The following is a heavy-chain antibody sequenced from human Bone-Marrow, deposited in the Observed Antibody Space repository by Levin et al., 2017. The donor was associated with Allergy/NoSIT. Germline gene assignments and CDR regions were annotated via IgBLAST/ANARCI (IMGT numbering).Heavy chain of an antibody. CDR3: AKVLLRYGDNGVSY. CDR2: ISGTSTST. D-gene: IGHD4-17*01. CDR1: GFSLSYYG. Sequence: GGSLRLSCAASGFSLSYYGMSWVRRAPGKGLEWVSGISGTSTSTYYADSVKGRFTISRDISKNTLFLQMNSLRAEDTAVYYCAKVLLRYGDNGVSYWGQGTLVTVSS. V-gene: IGHV3-23*01. J-gene: IGHJ4*02.